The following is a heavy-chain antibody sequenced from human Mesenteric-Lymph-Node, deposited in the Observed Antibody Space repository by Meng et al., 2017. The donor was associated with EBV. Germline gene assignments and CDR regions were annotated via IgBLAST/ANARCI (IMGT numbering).Heavy chain of an antibody. CDR2: ISGYSGYT. CDR3: ARQLGTGHFDY. Sequence: QVQLVQSGAEGKKPGASVKVSCKASGYDFTTYGISWVRQAPGQGLEWMAWISGYSGYTDYSEKLQGRVTVTTDTSTSTAYMELRSLRSDDTAMYYCARQLGTGHFDYWGQGTLVTVSS. D-gene: IGHD7-27*01. V-gene: IGHV1-18*01. CDR1: GYDFTTYG. J-gene: IGHJ4*02.